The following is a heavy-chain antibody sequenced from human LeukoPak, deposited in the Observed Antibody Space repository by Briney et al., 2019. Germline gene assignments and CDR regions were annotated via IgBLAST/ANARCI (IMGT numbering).Heavy chain of an antibody. J-gene: IGHJ4*02. CDR1: GFTFSNYD. V-gene: IGHV3-69-1*01. CDR3: ARGYSSDWYFDC. CDR2: VGVGTST. Sequence: PGGSLRLSCTASGFTFSNYDMNWVRQAPGKGLEWVSAVGVGTSTYYADSVKGRFTISRDNAKNSLYLQMNSLRAEDTAVYYCARGYSSDWYFDCWGQGTLVTVSS. D-gene: IGHD6-25*01.